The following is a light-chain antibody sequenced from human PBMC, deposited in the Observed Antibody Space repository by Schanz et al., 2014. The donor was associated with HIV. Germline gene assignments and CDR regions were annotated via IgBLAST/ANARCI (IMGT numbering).Light chain of an antibody. J-gene: IGLJ1*01. CDR1: SSDIGDDNY. CDR3: SSYTVSVARGVI. CDR2: DVN. Sequence: QSALTQPASVSGSPGQSITLSCAGSSSDIGDDNYVSWYQQHAGAAPKLIIYDVNERPSGVSHRFSASKSGNTAFLTISGLQAEDEADYYCSSYTVSVARGVIVGTGTKVTVL. V-gene: IGLV2-14*03.